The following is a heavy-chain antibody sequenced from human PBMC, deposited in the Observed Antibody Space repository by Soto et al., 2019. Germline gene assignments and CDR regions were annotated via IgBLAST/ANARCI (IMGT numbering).Heavy chain of an antibody. Sequence: GGSLRLSCAASGFTFSMSAMTWVRQAPGKGLEWVSTTGLNGRTTYYADSVKGRFTVSRDNSKNTLDLHMSSLRAEDTAVYYCATVHSTSRSFDYWGQGTLSPSPQ. CDR2: TGLNGRTT. V-gene: IGHV3-23*01. D-gene: IGHD6-6*01. CDR1: GFTFSMSA. J-gene: IGHJ4*02. CDR3: ATVHSTSRSFDY.